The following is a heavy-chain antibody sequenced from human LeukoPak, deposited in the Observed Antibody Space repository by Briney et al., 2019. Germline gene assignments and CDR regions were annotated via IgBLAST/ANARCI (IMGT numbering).Heavy chain of an antibody. CDR1: GYTFTGYY. V-gene: IGHV1-2*02. CDR3: ARVLPTDYYDSSGYSDYFDY. CDR2: INPNSGGT. J-gene: IGHJ4*02. D-gene: IGHD3-22*01. Sequence: GASVKVSCKASGYTFTGYYMHWVRQAPGQGLEWMGWINPNSGGTNYAQKVQGRVTMTRDTSISTAYMELSRLRSADAAVYYCARVLPTDYYDSSGYSDYFDYWGQGTLVTVSS.